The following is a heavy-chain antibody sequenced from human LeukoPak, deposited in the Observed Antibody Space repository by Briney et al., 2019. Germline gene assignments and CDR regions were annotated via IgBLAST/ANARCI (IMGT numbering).Heavy chain of an antibody. V-gene: IGHV3-7*01. CDR1: EFTFSAHW. J-gene: IGHJ4*02. Sequence: GGSLSLSCAASEFTFSAHWMSWVRQAPGRGLEWVANVKEDGSMKQYVDSVRGRFTISRDNAKSSLYLQMSSLKAEDSAVYYCARDERGGYYVYWGQGTLVTVSS. CDR3: ARDERGGYYVY. D-gene: IGHD5-24*01. CDR2: VKEDGSMK.